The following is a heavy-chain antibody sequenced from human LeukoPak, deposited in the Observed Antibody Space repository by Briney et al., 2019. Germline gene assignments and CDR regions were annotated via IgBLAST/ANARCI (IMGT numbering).Heavy chain of an antibody. CDR1: GFTFINAW. CDR2: IYSDGTI. D-gene: IGHD3-16*01. CDR3: AREVGGGASGQ. V-gene: IGHV3-66*01. Sequence: GGSLRLSCAASGFTFINAWMSWVRQAPGKGLEWVSVIYSDGTISYADSVKGRFTISRDNSENTLYLQMNSLRVEDTAVYYCAREVGGGASGQWGQGTLVTVSS. J-gene: IGHJ4*02.